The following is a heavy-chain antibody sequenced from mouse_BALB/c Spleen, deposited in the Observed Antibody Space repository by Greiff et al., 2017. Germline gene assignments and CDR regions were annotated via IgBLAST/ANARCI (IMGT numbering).Heavy chain of an antibody. CDR2: IYPGDGDT. D-gene: IGHD2-2*01. V-gene: IGHV1-87*01. CDR3: ARAGYDEGNYFDY. J-gene: IGHJ2*01. Sequence: VQLQQSGAELARPGASVKLSCKASGYTFTSYWMQWVKQRPGQGLEWIGAIYPGDGDTRYTQKFKGKATLTADKSSSTAYMQLSSLASEDSAVYYCARAGYDEGNYFDYWGQGTTLTVSS. CDR1: GYTFTSYW.